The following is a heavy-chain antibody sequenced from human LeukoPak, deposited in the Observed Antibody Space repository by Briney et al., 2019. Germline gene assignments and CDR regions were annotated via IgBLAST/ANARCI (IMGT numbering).Heavy chain of an antibody. CDR2: INPSGGST. J-gene: IGHJ5*02. CDR1: GYTFTSYY. Sequence: ASVKVSCKASGYTFTSYYMHWVRQAPGQGLEWMGIINPSGGSTSYAQKFQGRVTMTRDTSISTAYMELSRLRSDDTAVYYCARDSIRLGYCSSTSCYTGWFDPWGQGTLVTVSS. V-gene: IGHV1-46*01. CDR3: ARDSIRLGYCSSTSCYTGWFDP. D-gene: IGHD2-2*02.